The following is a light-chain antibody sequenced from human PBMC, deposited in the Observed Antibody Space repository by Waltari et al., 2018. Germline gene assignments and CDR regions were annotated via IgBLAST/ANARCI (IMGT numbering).Light chain of an antibody. Sequence: IQMTQSPSTLSASVGDRVTLTCRASRSFGTWLAWNQQKSAKAPILLFYKASTLESGVPSRVRGSGSETEFTFTISSLQPDGFATYYCQQYNSFVTFGPGTKVDV. CDR1: RSFGTW. J-gene: IGKJ3*01. CDR2: KAS. V-gene: IGKV1-5*03. CDR3: QQYNSFVT.